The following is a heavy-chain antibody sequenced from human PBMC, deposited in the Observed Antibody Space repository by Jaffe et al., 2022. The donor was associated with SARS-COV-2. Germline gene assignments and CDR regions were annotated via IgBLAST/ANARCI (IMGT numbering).Heavy chain of an antibody. CDR3: ANGDGYNTGMIDY. CDR2: ISYDGSNK. J-gene: IGHJ4*02. V-gene: IGHV3-30*18. Sequence: QVQLVESGGGVVQPGRSLRLSCAASGFTFSSYGMHWVRQAPGKGLEWVAVISYDGSNKYYADSVKGRFTISRDNSKNTLYLQMNSLRAEDTAVYYCANGDGYNTGMIDYWGQGTLVTVSS. D-gene: IGHD5-12*01. CDR1: GFTFSSYG.